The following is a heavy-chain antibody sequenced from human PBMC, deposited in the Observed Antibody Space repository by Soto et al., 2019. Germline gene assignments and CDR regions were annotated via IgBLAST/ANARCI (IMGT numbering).Heavy chain of an antibody. CDR3: AREGRVATFDY. Sequence: QVQLQESGPGLVKPSETLSLTCNVSGGSVSSGSYFWSWIRQPPGKGLEWIGYIYNSGNTKYNPSLKSRVTISADTSKNQFSLKLSSVTAADTAGYYCAREGRVATFDYWGQGSLVTVSS. D-gene: IGHD5-12*01. V-gene: IGHV4-61*01. CDR2: IYNSGNT. J-gene: IGHJ4*02. CDR1: GGSVSSGSYF.